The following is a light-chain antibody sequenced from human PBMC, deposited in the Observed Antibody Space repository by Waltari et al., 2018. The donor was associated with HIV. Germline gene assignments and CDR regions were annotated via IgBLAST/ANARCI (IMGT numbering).Light chain of an antibody. J-gene: IGKJ2*01. CDR1: QSLLFRSNNENY. CDR3: QQYFNVPYT. Sequence: DIVMTQSPDSLAVSLGDRATINCKSSQSLLFRSNNENYLAWYQQKRPPPSMLLFYGASSRESGVPDRFTGSGSGADFALTITGLQAEDVAVYYCQQYFNVPYTFGQGTKLEIK. V-gene: IGKV4-1*01. CDR2: GAS.